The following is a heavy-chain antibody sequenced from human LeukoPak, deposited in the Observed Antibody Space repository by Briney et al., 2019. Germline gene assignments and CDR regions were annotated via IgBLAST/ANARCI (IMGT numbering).Heavy chain of an antibody. CDR2: ISSSSSYI. J-gene: IGHJ4*02. Sequence: GGSLRLSCAASGFTFSSYGMSWVRQAPGKGLEWVSSISSSSSYIYYADSVKGRFTISRDNAKNSLYLQMNSLRAEDTAVYYCARDSYGSGSYDYWGQGTLVTVSS. CDR3: ARDSYGSGSYDY. V-gene: IGHV3-21*01. D-gene: IGHD3-10*01. CDR1: GFTFSSYG.